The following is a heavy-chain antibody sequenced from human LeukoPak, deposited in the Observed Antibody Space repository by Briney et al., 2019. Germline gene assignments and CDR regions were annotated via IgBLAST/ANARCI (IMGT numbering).Heavy chain of an antibody. CDR3: AKDQQQLAYLFDH. CDR2: ISSSGSYI. J-gene: IGHJ4*02. D-gene: IGHD1-1*01. CDR1: GFTFSSYS. V-gene: IGHV3-21*01. Sequence: SGGSLRLSCAASGFTFSSYSMNWVRQAPGKGLEWVSSISSSGSYIYYADSVKGRFTISRDNAKNSLYLQMNSLRAEDTAVYYCAKDQQQLAYLFDHWGQGALVTVSS.